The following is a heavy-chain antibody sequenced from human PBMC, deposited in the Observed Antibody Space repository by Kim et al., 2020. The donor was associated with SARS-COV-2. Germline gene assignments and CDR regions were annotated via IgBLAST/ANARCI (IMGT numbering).Heavy chain of an antibody. V-gene: IGHV1-69*01. CDR3: ARDHYGDYVY. CDR2: TA. D-gene: IGHD4-17*01. J-gene: IGHJ4*02. Sequence: TANYAQKFQGRVTITADESTSTAYMELSSLRSEDTAVYYCARDHYGDYVYWGQGTLVTVSS.